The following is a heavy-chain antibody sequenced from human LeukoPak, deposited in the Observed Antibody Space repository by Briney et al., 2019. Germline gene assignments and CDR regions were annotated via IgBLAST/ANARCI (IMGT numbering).Heavy chain of an antibody. V-gene: IGHV4-30-2*04. Sequence: YIYHSGSTNYNPSLKSRVTISVDTSKNQFSLKLSSVTAADTAVYYCARGKQWLVPGTDAFDIWGQGTMATVSS. J-gene: IGHJ3*02. CDR2: IYHSGST. D-gene: IGHD6-19*01. CDR3: ARGKQWLVPGTDAFDI.